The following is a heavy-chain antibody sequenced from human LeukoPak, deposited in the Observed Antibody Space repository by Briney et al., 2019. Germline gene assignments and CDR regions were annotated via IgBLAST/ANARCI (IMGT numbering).Heavy chain of an antibody. D-gene: IGHD3-10*01. CDR3: ARDLNYYGSGRSLDY. CDR1: GYTFTSYY. Sequence: ASVRVSCTASGYTFTSYYMHWVRQAPGQGLEWVGIINPSGGSTSSAQKFQGRVAMTRDTSTSTVYMELSSPRSEDTAVYYCARDLNYYGSGRSLDYWGQGTLVTVSS. CDR2: INPSGGST. J-gene: IGHJ4*02. V-gene: IGHV1-46*01.